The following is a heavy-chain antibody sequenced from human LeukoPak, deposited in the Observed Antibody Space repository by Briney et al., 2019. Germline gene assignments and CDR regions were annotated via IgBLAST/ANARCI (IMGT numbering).Heavy chain of an antibody. Sequence: SETLSLTCTVSGGSISSSSYYWGWIRQPPGKGLEWIGSIYYSGSTYYNPSLKSRVTISVDTSKNQFSLKLSSVTAADTAVYYCARAGTHYGSGSSYFDYWGQGTLVTVSS. V-gene: IGHV4-39*07. J-gene: IGHJ4*02. D-gene: IGHD3-10*01. CDR3: ARAGTHYGSGSSYFDY. CDR1: GGSISSSSYY. CDR2: IYYSGST.